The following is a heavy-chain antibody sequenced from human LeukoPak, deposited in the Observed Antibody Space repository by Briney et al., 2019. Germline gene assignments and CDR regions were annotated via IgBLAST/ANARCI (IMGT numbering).Heavy chain of an antibody. CDR2: INHSGST. CDR1: GGSFSGYY. D-gene: IGHD5-12*01. Sequence: SETLSLTCAVYGGSFSGYYRSWIRQPPGKGLEWIGEINHSGSTNYNPSLKSRVTISVDTSKNQFSLKLSSVTAADTAVYCCARGRGIEVATIYYFDYWGQGTLVTVSS. V-gene: IGHV4-34*01. CDR3: ARGRGIEVATIYYFDY. J-gene: IGHJ4*02.